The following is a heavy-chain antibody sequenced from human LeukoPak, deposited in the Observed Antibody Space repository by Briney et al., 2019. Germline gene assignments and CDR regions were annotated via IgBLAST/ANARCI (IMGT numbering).Heavy chain of an antibody. V-gene: IGHV4-34*01. CDR2: INHSGST. Sequence: SETLSLTCAAYGGTFSGYYWRWIRQPPGKGLEWIGEINHSGSTNYNPSLKSRVTISVDTSKNQFSLKLSSVTAADTAVYYCARFPRYCSGGSCYSGFGYWGQGTLVTVSS. J-gene: IGHJ4*02. CDR1: GGTFSGYY. CDR3: ARFPRYCSGGSCYSGFGY. D-gene: IGHD2-15*01.